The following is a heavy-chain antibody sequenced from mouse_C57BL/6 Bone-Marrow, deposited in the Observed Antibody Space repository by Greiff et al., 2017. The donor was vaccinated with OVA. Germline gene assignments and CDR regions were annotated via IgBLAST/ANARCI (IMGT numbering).Heavy chain of an antibody. J-gene: IGHJ1*03. Sequence: QVQLQQPGAELVKPGASVKLSCKASGYTFTSYWMHWVKQRPGQGLEWIGMIHPNSGSTNYNEKFKSKATLTVDKSSSTAYMQLSSLTSEDSAVYYCARPLYDGYLYFDVWGTGTTVTVSS. CDR1: GYTFTSYW. D-gene: IGHD2-3*01. V-gene: IGHV1-64*01. CDR3: ARPLYDGYLYFDV. CDR2: IHPNSGST.